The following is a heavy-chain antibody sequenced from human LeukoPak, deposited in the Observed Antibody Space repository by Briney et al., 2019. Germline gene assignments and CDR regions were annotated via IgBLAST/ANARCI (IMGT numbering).Heavy chain of an antibody. CDR1: GGTFSSYA. CDR3: ARDIAAAGTLDY. CDR2: ISAYNGNT. V-gene: IGHV1-18*01. Sequence: GASVKVFCKASGGTFSSYAISWVRQAPGQGLEWMGWISAYNGNTNYAQKLQGRVNMTTDTSTSTAYMELRSLRSDDTAVYYCARDIAAAGTLDYWGQGTLVTVSS. J-gene: IGHJ4*02. D-gene: IGHD6-13*01.